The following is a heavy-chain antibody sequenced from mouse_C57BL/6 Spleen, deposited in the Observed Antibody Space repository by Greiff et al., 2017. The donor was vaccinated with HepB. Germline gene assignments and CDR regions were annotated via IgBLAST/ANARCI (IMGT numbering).Heavy chain of an antibody. CDR3: VRGRLLPYAMDY. Sequence: QVQLKQPGAELVMPGASVKLSCKASGYTFTSYWMHWVKQRPGQGLEWIGEIDPSDSYTNYNQKFKGKSTLTVDKSSSTAYMQLSSLTSEDSAVYYCVRGRLLPYAMDYWGQGTSVTVSS. V-gene: IGHV1-69*01. J-gene: IGHJ4*01. CDR1: GYTFTSYW. CDR2: IDPSDSYT. D-gene: IGHD2-3*01.